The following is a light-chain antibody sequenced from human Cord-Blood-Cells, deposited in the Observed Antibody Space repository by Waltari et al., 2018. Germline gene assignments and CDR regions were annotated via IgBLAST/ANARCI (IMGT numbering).Light chain of an antibody. J-gene: IGKJ1*01. V-gene: IGKV3-20*01. CDR1: QSVSSSY. CDR2: SAS. CDR3: QQYGSSLTWT. Sequence: EIVLTQSPGTLSLSPGERATLSCRASQSVSSSYFAWYQQKPGHAPRPLIYSASSRATGIPDRFSGSGSGTDFTLTISRLEPEDFAVYYCQQYGSSLTWTFGQGTKVEIK.